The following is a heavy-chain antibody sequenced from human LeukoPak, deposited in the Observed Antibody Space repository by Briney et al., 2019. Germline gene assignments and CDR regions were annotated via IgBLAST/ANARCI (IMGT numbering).Heavy chain of an antibody. CDR3: ASYDFWSGYSTDY. V-gene: IGHV3-23*01. CDR2: ISGSGGST. CDR1: GFTFSSYA. Sequence: GGSLRLSCAASGFTFSSYAMSWVRQAPEKGLEWVSAISGSGGSTYYADSVKGRFTISRDNSKNTLYLQMNSLRAEDTAVYYCASYDFWSGYSTDYWGQGTLVTVSS. J-gene: IGHJ4*02. D-gene: IGHD3-3*01.